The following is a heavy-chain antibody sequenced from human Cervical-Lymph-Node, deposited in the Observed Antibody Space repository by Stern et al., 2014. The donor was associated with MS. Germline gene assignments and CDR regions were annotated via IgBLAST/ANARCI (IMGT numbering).Heavy chain of an antibody. CDR3: ARVEEGVLRGLDV. CDR1: GGSIRGYE. D-gene: IGHD5/OR15-5a*01. J-gene: IGHJ6*02. Sequence: VQLVESGPGLVKPSETLSLSCSVSGGSIRGYEWSWIRQPPGKGLEWIGHIYHSGSGNYNPSLRSRATISVDTSKNEFSLKLSPVTAADTAVYYCARVEEGVLRGLDVWGQGTTVIVSS. CDR2: IYHSGSG. V-gene: IGHV4-59*01.